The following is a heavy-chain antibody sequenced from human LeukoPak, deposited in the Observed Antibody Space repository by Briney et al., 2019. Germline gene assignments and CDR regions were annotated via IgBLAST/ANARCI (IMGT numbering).Heavy chain of an antibody. CDR2: IYYSGST. Sequence: GSLRLSCAASGFTFSSYAMSWVRQAPVKGLEWIGSIYYSGSTYYNPSLKSRVTISVDTSKNQFSLRLSSVTAADTAVYYCTRHGPTDGGFIGRWGQGTLVIVSS. CDR1: GFTFSSYA. CDR3: TRHGPTDGGFIGR. V-gene: IGHV4-39*01. J-gene: IGHJ4*02. D-gene: IGHD3-16*02.